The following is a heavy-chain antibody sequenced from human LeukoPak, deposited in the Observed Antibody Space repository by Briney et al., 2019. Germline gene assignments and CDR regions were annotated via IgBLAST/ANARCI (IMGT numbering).Heavy chain of an antibody. Sequence: SETLSLTCTVSGGSISSYYWSWIRQPPGKGLEWIGYIYYSGSTNYNPSLKSRVTISVDTSKNQFSLKLSSVTAADTAVYYCARVASGWHAFDYWGRGTLVTVSS. CDR1: GGSISSYY. CDR2: IYYSGST. J-gene: IGHJ4*02. CDR3: ARVASGWHAFDY. V-gene: IGHV4-59*01. D-gene: IGHD6-19*01.